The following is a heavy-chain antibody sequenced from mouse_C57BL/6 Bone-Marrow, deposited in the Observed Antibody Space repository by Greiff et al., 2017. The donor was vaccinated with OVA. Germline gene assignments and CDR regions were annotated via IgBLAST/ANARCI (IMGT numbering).Heavy chain of an antibody. D-gene: IGHD4-1*01. CDR3: ARWGPNPNPNYFDY. J-gene: IGHJ2*01. CDR2: IYPRSGNT. CDR1: GYTFTSYG. V-gene: IGHV1-81*01. Sequence: VQLQQSGAELARPGASVKLSCKASGYTFTSYGISWVKQRTGQGLEWIGEIYPRSGNTYYNEKFKGKATLTADKSSSTAYMELRSLTSEDSAVYFCARWGPNPNPNYFDYWGQGTTLTVSS.